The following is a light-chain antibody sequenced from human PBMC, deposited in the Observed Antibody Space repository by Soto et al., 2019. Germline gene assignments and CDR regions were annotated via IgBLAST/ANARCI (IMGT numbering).Light chain of an antibody. CDR1: QSVSSN. CDR3: QQYNDWPLT. CDR2: GAF. J-gene: IGKJ1*01. Sequence: EIVLTQSPGTLSLSPGARATLSCRASQSVSSNLAWYQQKPGQAPSLLIYGAFTRATGIPARFSGTGSGTEFTLTISSLQSEDFALYYCQQYNDWPLTFGQGTKVDIK. V-gene: IGKV3-15*01.